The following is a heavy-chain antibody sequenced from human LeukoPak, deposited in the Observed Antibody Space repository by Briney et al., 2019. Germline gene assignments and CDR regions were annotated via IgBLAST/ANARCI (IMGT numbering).Heavy chain of an antibody. CDR3: ARLTADGRLYFVD. Sequence: PGGSLRLSCAASGFTVNSNCLSWVRQAPGKGLEWVSTLYNTGNTYYANSVKGRFSISRDNSKSTLFLQMNSLRAEDTAVYYCARLTADGRLYFVDWGPGTLVTVSS. D-gene: IGHD6-13*01. CDR1: GFTVNSNC. J-gene: IGHJ4*02. CDR2: LYNTGNT. V-gene: IGHV3-53*01.